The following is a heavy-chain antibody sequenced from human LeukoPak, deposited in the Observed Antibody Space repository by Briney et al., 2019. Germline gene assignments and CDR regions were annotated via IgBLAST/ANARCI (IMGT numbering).Heavy chain of an antibody. CDR1: GYTFTSYG. J-gene: IGHJ5*02. CDR3: AREAHYDILTGRGWFDP. Sequence: ASVKVSCKASGYTFTSYGISWVRQAPGQGLEWMGRISAYNGNTNYAQKLQGRVTMTTDTSTSTAYMELRSLRSDDTAVYYCAREAHYDILTGRGWFDPWGQGTLVTVSS. V-gene: IGHV1-18*04. D-gene: IGHD3-9*01. CDR2: ISAYNGNT.